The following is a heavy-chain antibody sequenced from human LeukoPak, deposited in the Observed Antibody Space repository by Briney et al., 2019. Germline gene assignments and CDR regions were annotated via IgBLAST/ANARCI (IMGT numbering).Heavy chain of an antibody. V-gene: IGHV3-21*01. CDR3: ARAGAAAGKVAYYYYMDV. Sequence: GGSLRLSCAASGFTFSSYSMNWVRQAPGKGLEWVSSISSSSSYIYYADSVKGRFTISRDNAKNSLYLQMNSLRAEDTAVYYCARAGAAAGKVAYYYYMDVWGKGTTVTVSS. J-gene: IGHJ6*03. D-gene: IGHD6-13*01. CDR1: GFTFSSYS. CDR2: ISSSSSYI.